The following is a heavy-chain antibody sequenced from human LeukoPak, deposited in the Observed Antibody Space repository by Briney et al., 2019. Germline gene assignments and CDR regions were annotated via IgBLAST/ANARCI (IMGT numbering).Heavy chain of an antibody. CDR1: GGSISSSSYY. J-gene: IGHJ6*03. Sequence: PSETLSLTCTVSGGSISSSSYYWGWIRQPPGKGLEWIGYVYYSGTTNYNPSLKSRVTISLDTSKNQFSLRLSSVTAADTAVYYCVRLDRYFYYMGVWGKGTSVTVSS. CDR3: VRLDRYFYYMGV. V-gene: IGHV4-61*05. D-gene: IGHD3-22*01. CDR2: VYYSGTT.